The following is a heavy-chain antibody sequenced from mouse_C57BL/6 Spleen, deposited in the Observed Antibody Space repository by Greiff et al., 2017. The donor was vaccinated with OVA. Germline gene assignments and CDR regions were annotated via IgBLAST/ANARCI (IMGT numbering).Heavy chain of an antibody. CDR2: ISYDGSN. V-gene: IGHV3-6*01. CDR1: GYSITSGYY. CDR3: ARVLDV. Sequence: EVKLQESGPGLVKPSQSLSLTCSVTGYSITSGYYWNWIRQFPGNKLEWMGYISYDGSNNYNPSLKNRISITRDTSKNQFFLKLNSVTTEDTATYYCARVLDVWGTGTTVTVSS. J-gene: IGHJ1*03.